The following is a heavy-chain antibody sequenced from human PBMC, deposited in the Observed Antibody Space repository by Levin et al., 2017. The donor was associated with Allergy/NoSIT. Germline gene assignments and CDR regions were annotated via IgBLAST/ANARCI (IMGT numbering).Heavy chain of an antibody. V-gene: IGHV3-48*03. CDR1: GFTFSSYE. D-gene: IGHD3-22*01. Sequence: GESLKISCAASGFTFSSYEMNWVRQAPGKGLEWVSYISSSGSTIYYADSVKGRFTISRDNAKNSLYLQMNSLRAEDTAVYYCARERYYYDSSGYYYGMDVWGQGTTVTVSS. CDR3: ARERYYYDSSGYYYGMDV. CDR2: ISSSGSTI. J-gene: IGHJ6*02.